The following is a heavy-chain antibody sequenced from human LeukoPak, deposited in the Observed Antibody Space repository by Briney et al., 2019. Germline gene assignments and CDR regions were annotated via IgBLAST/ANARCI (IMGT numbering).Heavy chain of an antibody. Sequence: ASVKVSCKASRYTFTGYYLHWVRQAPGQGLEWVGGINSNNGDTHCAQNFQGRVTMTRDTSISTAYMELSRLGSDDTAVYYCARDGDGYNLDWGQGTLVTVSS. V-gene: IGHV1-2*02. D-gene: IGHD5-24*01. CDR2: INSNNGDT. CDR3: ARDGDGYNLD. CDR1: RYTFTGYY. J-gene: IGHJ4*02.